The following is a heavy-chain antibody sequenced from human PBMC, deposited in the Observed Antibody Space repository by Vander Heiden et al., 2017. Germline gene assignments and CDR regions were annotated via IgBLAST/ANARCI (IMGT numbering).Heavy chain of an antibody. CDR3: ARDAPRYYYYYGMDV. J-gene: IGHJ6*02. CDR1: GFTFSSYS. V-gene: IGHV3-48*02. Sequence: EVQLVESGGGLVQPGGSLRLSCAASGFTFSSYSMNWVRQAPGKGLEWVSYISSSSSTIYYADSVKGRFTISRDNAKNSLYMQMNRLRDEDTAVYYCARDAPRYYYYYGMDVWGQGTTVTVSS. CDR2: ISSSSSTI.